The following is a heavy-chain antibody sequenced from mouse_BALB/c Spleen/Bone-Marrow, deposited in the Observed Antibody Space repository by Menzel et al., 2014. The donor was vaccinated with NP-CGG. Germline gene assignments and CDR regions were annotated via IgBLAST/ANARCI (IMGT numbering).Heavy chain of an antibody. CDR2: ISSGSSTI. Sequence: LVESGGGLVQPGGSRKLSCAASGFTFSSFGMHWVRQAPEKGLEWVAYISSGSSTIYYADTVKGRFTISRDNPKNTLFLQMTSLRSEDTAMYYCARSLLLRPDYWGQGTTLTVSS. CDR1: GFTFSSFG. D-gene: IGHD1-1*01. J-gene: IGHJ2*01. CDR3: ARSLLLRPDY. V-gene: IGHV5-17*02.